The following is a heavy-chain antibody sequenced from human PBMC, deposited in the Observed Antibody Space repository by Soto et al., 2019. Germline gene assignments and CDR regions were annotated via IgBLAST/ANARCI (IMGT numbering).Heavy chain of an antibody. J-gene: IGHJ5*02. D-gene: IGHD6-13*01. V-gene: IGHV3-20*01. CDR3: ARGGPYSGIWFNWFAP. CDR1: GFTFDDYG. CDR2: INWNGGST. Sequence: EVQLVESGGGVVRPGGSLRLSCAASGFTFDDYGMSWVRQAPGKGLEWVSGINWNGGSTGYADSVKGRFTISRDNAKNSLYLQMNSLRADDTALYHCARGGPYSGIWFNWFAPWGQGTLVTVSS.